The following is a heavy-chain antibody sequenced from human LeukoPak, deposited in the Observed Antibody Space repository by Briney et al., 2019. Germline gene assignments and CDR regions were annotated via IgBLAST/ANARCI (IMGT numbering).Heavy chain of an antibody. D-gene: IGHD3-22*01. J-gene: IGHJ4*02. Sequence: GGSLRLSCAASGFTFSNAWMSWVRQAPGKGLEWVGRIKSKTDGGTTDYAAPVKGRFTISRDDSKNTLYLQMNSLKTEDTAVYYCTTDLVDYYDSCGLSQGWGQGTLVTVSS. CDR2: IKSKTDGGTT. CDR1: GFTFSNAW. CDR3: TTDLVDYYDSCGLSQG. V-gene: IGHV3-15*01.